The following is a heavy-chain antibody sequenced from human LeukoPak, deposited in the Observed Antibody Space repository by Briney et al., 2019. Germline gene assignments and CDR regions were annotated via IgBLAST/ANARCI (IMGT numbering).Heavy chain of an antibody. D-gene: IGHD3-10*01. CDR2: ISSSSSYT. CDR3: ARTMVRGVIADY. CDR1: GFTFNDYY. Sequence: GGSLRLSCAASGFTFNDYYMSWSRQAPGKGPEWVSYISSSSSYTNYADSVKGRFTISRDNAKNSLYLQMNSLRAEDTAVYYCARTMVRGVIADYWGQGTLVTVSS. V-gene: IGHV3-11*03. J-gene: IGHJ4*02.